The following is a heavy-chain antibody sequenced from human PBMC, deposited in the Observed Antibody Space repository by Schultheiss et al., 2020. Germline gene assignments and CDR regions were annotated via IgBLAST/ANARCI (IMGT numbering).Heavy chain of an antibody. V-gene: IGHV4-34*01. J-gene: IGHJ4*02. CDR2: INHSGST. D-gene: IGHD4/OR15-4a*01. CDR3: ARGGLGAGAPRY. Sequence: SQPLSLTCAVYGGSFSGYYWSWIRQPPGKGLEWIGEINHSGSTNYNPSLKSRVTISVDTSKNQFSLKLSSVTAADTAVYYCARGGLGAGAPRYWGQGTLVTVSS. CDR1: GGSFSGYY.